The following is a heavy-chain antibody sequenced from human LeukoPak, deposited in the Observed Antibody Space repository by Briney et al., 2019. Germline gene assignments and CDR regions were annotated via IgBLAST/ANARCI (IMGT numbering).Heavy chain of an antibody. J-gene: IGHJ5*02. CDR2: VYHSGST. CDR3: ARARKKYSFKGTAAAVDWFDP. CDR1: GGSISSYY. D-gene: IGHD6-13*01. V-gene: IGHV4-59*12. Sequence: KSSETLSLTCTVSGGSISSYYRSWIRQPPGKGLEWIGYVYHSGSTNYNPSLKSRVTISVDTSKNQFSLKLSSVTAADTAVYYCARARKKYSFKGTAAAVDWFDPWGQGTLVTVSS.